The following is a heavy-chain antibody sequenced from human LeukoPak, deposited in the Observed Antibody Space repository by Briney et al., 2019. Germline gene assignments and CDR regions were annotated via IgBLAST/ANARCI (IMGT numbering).Heavy chain of an antibody. Sequence: ASVKVSCKASGGTFSSYAISWVRQAPGQGLEWMGWINPHNGDTNYAQKFQGRVTMTRDTSITTAYMELSRLKSDDTAVYYCATVRDIVVGGGPYYFDYWGQGTLATVSS. CDR1: GGTFSSYA. V-gene: IGHV1-2*02. CDR3: ATVRDIVVGGGPYYFDY. D-gene: IGHD2-15*01. J-gene: IGHJ4*02. CDR2: INPHNGDT.